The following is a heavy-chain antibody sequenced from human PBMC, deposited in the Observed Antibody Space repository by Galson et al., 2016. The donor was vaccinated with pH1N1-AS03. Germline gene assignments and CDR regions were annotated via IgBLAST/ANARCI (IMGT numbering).Heavy chain of an antibody. Sequence: SLRLSCAASGFTFSNYWMHWVRRVPGRGLMWVSGIKSGGGDTRYADSVKGRFIISRDDAKNTLYLQMNSLRAEDTALYYCARDPDPNNIGWYYFDNWGQGILVTVSS. CDR2: IKSGGGDT. D-gene: IGHD6-19*01. CDR1: GFTFSNYW. V-gene: IGHV3-74*01. J-gene: IGHJ4*02. CDR3: ARDPDPNNIGWYYFDN.